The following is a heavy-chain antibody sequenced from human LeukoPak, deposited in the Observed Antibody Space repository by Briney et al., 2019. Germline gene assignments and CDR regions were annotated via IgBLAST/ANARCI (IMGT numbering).Heavy chain of an antibody. Sequence: SGGSLRPSCAASGFTFSIYWMHWVRQAPGKGLVWVSRIDSDGSDTTYADSVKGRFTISRDNTKNTLYLQMNSLRAEDTAVYCATRRTATSAFDYWGQGALVTVSS. J-gene: IGHJ4*02. V-gene: IGHV3-74*01. D-gene: IGHD4-17*01. CDR3: ATRRTATSAFDY. CDR1: GFTFSIYW. CDR2: IDSDGSDT.